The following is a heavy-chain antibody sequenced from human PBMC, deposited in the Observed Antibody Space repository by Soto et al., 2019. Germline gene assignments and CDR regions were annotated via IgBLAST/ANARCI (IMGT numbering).Heavy chain of an antibody. CDR1: GYTFTTYS. Sequence: AASVTVSCKASGYTFTTYSMHWVRQAPGKMLEWMGWIHAGNGNTEHSQKFQGRVTITRDTSASTAYLELGSLRSEDTAVYYCARSAGSSTSCSTYYAYGMDVWGQGTAVTVSS. J-gene: IGHJ6*02. CDR2: IHAGNGNT. CDR3: ARSAGSSTSCSTYYAYGMDV. D-gene: IGHD2-2*01. V-gene: IGHV1-3*01.